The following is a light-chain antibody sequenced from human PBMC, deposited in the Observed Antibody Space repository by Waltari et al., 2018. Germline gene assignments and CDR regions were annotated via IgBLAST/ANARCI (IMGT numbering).Light chain of an antibody. CDR1: SNDAGGYNS. CDR3: SSQSSNDVVL. J-gene: IGLJ2*01. CDR2: DVS. V-gene: IGLV2-14*01. Sequence: QSARTQPASVSGSPGQSVTIFCAGTSNDAGGYNSVSWYQEYPGQAPIVIIYDVSDRPSGVSDRFSGSKSGNTASLTISGLQAEDEADYYCSSQSSNDVVLFGGGTKLTVL.